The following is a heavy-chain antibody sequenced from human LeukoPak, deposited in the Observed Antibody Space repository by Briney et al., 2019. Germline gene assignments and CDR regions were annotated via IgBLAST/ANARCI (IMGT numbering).Heavy chain of an antibody. CDR2: TYYRSKWYN. V-gene: IGHV6-1*01. CDR3: ARAETDSSGYSDVFDI. J-gene: IGHJ3*02. D-gene: IGHD3-22*01. CDR1: GDSVSSNSAA. Sequence: SQTLSLTCAISGDSVSSNSAAWNWIRQSPSRGLEWLGRTYYRSKWYNDYAVSVKSRITINPDTSKNQFSLQLNSVTPEDTAVYYCARAETDSSGYSDVFDIWGQGTMVTVSS.